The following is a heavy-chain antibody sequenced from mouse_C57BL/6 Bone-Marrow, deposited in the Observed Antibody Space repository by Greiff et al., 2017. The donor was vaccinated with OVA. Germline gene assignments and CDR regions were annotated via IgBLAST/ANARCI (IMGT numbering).Heavy chain of an antibody. CDR2: INSDGGST. CDR3: ASYYSNHPFAY. J-gene: IGHJ3*01. Sequence: DVKLVESGGGLVQPGESLKLSCESNEYEFPSHDMSWVRKTPEKRLELVAAINSDGGSTYYPDTMERRFIISRDNTKKTLYLQMSSLRSEDTALYYCASYYSNHPFAYWGQGTLVTVSA. CDR1: EYEFPSHD. V-gene: IGHV5-2*01. D-gene: IGHD2-5*01.